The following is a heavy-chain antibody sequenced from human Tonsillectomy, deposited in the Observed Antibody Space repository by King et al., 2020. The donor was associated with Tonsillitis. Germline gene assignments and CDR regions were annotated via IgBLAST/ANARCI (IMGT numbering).Heavy chain of an antibody. Sequence: VQLVGSGGGLVQPGGSLRLSCAASGFTFSSYSMNWVRQAPGKGLEWVSYISSSSSTIYYADSVKGRFTISRDNAKNSLYLQMNSLRAEDTAVYYCARQLVVAATEWFDPWGQGTLVTVSS. D-gene: IGHD2-15*01. CDR2: ISSSSSTI. J-gene: IGHJ5*02. V-gene: IGHV3-48*01. CDR3: ARQLVVAATEWFDP. CDR1: GFTFSSYS.